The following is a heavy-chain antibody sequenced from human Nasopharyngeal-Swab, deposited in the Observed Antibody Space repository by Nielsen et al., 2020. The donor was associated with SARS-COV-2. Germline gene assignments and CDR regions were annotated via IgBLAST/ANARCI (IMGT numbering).Heavy chain of an antibody. J-gene: IGHJ6*03. CDR1: DNTFFSYS. V-gene: IGHV1-18*04. D-gene: IGHD2-2*01. Sequence: AAVKVSCKASDNTFFSYSITWVRQAPGQGREGRGRISGSNGNEKCAQNFQDRLTMTTDASTRTVYMELRRLRSDDTAVYYCARVASGVVPGPLGIGMWYSYYYMDVWGKGTTVTVSS. CDR2: ISGSNGNE. CDR3: ARVASGVVPGPLGIGMWYSYYYMDV.